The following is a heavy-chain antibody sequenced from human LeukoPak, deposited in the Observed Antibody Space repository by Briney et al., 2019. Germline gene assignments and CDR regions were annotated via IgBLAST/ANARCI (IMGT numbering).Heavy chain of an antibody. V-gene: IGHV3-33*08. Sequence: QAGGSLRLSCAASGFTFSDYYMSWIRQAPGKGLEWVAVIWYDGSNKYYADSVKGRFTISRDNSKNTLYLQMNSLRAEDTAVYYCARGDNWNPRAPVEYWGQGTLVTVSS. CDR3: ARGDNWNPRAPVEY. CDR1: GFTFSDYY. J-gene: IGHJ4*02. D-gene: IGHD1-20*01. CDR2: IWYDGSNK.